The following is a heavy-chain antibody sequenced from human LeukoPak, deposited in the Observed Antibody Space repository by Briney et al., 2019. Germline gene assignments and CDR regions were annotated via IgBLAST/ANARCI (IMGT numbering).Heavy chain of an antibody. Sequence: SVKVSCKASGGTFSSYAISWVRQAPGQGLEWMGRIIPILGIANYAQKFQGGVTITADKSTSTAYMGLSSLRSEDTAVYYCARASSHYCSGGSCYSVRFDPWGQGTLVTVSS. CDR3: ARASSHYCSGGSCYSVRFDP. CDR2: IIPILGIA. J-gene: IGHJ5*02. D-gene: IGHD2-15*01. CDR1: GGTFSSYA. V-gene: IGHV1-69*04.